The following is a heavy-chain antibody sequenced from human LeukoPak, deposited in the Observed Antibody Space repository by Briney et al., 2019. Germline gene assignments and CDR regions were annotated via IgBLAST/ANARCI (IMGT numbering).Heavy chain of an antibody. J-gene: IGHJ4*02. CDR3: ARDQGYSSSWYEEGDY. D-gene: IGHD6-13*01. Sequence: GGSLRLSCAASGFTFSSYAMSWVRQAPGKGLEWVSAISGSGGSTYYADSVKGRFTISRDNSKNSLYLQMNSLRAEDTAVYYCARDQGYSSSWYEEGDYWGQGTLVTVSS. V-gene: IGHV3-23*01. CDR1: GFTFSSYA. CDR2: ISGSGGST.